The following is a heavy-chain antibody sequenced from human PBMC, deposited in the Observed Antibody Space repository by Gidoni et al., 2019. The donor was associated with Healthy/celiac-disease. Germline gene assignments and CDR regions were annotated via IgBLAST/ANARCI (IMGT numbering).Heavy chain of an antibody. CDR2: IYYSGST. D-gene: IGHD6-13*01. CDR1: VGSISSYY. J-gene: IGHJ6*02. V-gene: IGHV4-59*01. Sequence: QVQLQESGPGLVKPSETLSLTCTVSVGSISSYYWSWIRQPPGKGLEWIGYIYYSGSTNYNPSLKSRVTISVDTSKNQFSLKLSSVTAADTAVYYCARDQVAAAQDYYYYGMDVWGQGTTVTVSS. CDR3: ARDQVAAAQDYYYYGMDV.